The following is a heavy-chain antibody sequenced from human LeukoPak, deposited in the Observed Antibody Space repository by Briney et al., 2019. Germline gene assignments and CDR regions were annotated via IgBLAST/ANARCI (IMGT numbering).Heavy chain of an antibody. Sequence: GGSLRLSCAVSGITLINYGMSWVRQAPGKGLEWVAGISDSGGRTNYADSVKGRFTISRDNPKNTLYLQMNSLRAEDTAVYFCAKRGVVIRVILVGFHKEAYYFDSWGQGALVTVSS. D-gene: IGHD3-22*01. CDR1: GITLINYG. J-gene: IGHJ4*02. CDR3: AKRGVVIRVILVGFHKEAYYFDS. V-gene: IGHV3-23*01. CDR2: ISDSGGRT.